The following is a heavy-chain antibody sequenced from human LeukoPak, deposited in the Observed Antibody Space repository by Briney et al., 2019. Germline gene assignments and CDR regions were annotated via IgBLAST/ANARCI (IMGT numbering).Heavy chain of an antibody. CDR1: GLTFSSYA. V-gene: IGHV3-30-3*01. D-gene: IGHD5-24*01. J-gene: IGHJ4*02. CDR2: ISYDGSNK. Sequence: GRSLRLSCAASGLTFSSYAMHWVRQAPGKGLEWVAVISYDGSNKYYADSVKGRFTISRDNSKNTLYLQMNSLRAEDTAVYYCATTPRDGYNYAFDYWGQGTLVTVSP. CDR3: ATTPRDGYNYAFDY.